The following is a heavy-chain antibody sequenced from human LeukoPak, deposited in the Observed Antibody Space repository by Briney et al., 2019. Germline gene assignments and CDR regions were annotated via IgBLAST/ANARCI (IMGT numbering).Heavy chain of an antibody. CDR2: IYSCGNT. J-gene: IGHJ4*02. V-gene: IGHV3-23*05. CDR1: GFTFSSYA. CDR3: ARRAGEYSHPYDY. D-gene: IGHD4-17*01. Sequence: GGSLRLSCAASGFTFSSYAMSWVRQAPGKGLEWVSFIYSCGNTHYSDSVKGRFTISRDNSKNTLYLQMNSLRADDTAVYYCARRAGEYSHPYDYWGQGTLVTVSS.